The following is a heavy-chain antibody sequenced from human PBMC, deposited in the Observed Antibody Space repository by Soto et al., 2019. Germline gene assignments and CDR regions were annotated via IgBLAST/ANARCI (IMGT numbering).Heavy chain of an antibody. CDR3: AKGRESSGSYRPFDY. D-gene: IGHD3-22*01. Sequence: PGGSLRLSCAVSGFTFSNYSINWVRQAPGKGLEWLSYISNNSSVKYYADSVKGRFTISRDNSKNTLYLQMNSLRAGDTAVYYCAKGRESSGSYRPFDYWGQGTLVTVSS. J-gene: IGHJ4*02. V-gene: IGHV3-48*04. CDR2: ISNNSSVK. CDR1: GFTFSNYS.